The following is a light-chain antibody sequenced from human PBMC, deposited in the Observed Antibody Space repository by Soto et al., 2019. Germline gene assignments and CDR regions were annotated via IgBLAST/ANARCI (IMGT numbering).Light chain of an antibody. Sequence: ELVLTQSPGTLSLSPGEIATLSCRTSQTVSRGHFAWYQQKPGQSPRLLIYGASTRATGIPDRLSGVGSGTDFSLTISRMEPEDFAVYYGQLYDSSPATFGQGTKVEIK. V-gene: IGKV3-20*01. CDR2: GAS. CDR1: QTVSRGH. CDR3: QLYDSSPAT. J-gene: IGKJ1*01.